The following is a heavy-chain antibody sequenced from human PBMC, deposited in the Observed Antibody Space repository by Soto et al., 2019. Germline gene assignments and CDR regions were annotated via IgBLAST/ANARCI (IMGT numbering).Heavy chain of an antibody. J-gene: IGHJ4*02. CDR2: INENGANT. Sequence: EVQLWESGGGVVQPGGSLRLSCVASGFTFSSHVLSWVRQAPGKGLEWVSTINENGANTHYADSVKGCFTISRDNSKNTLFLQMNSLRSEDTAVYYCAREFDFDSWGQGTLVTVPS. CDR3: AREFDFDS. D-gene: IGHD3-10*01. V-gene: IGHV3-23*01. CDR1: GFTFSSHV.